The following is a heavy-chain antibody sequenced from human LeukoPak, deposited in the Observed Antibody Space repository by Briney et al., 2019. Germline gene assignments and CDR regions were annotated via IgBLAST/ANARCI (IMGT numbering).Heavy chain of an antibody. CDR3: ARGYYPGWFDP. J-gene: IGHJ5*02. CDR2: INHSGST. V-gene: IGHV4-34*01. D-gene: IGHD3-22*01. Sequence: KPSETLSLTCAVYGGSFSGYYWSWIRQPPGKGLEWIGEINHSGSTNYNPSLKSRVTMSVDTSKNQFSLKLSSVTAADTAVYYCARGYYPGWFDPWGQGTLVTVSS. CDR1: GGSFSGYY.